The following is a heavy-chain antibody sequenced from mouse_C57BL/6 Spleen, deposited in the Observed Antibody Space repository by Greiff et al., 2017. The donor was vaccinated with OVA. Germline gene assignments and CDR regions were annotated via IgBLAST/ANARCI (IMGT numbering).Heavy chain of an antibody. CDR1: GYTFTSYW. CDR2: IDPSDSYT. CDR3: ALTGTRYFDV. V-gene: IGHV1-50*01. J-gene: IGHJ1*03. Sequence: QVQLQQPGAELVKPGASVKLSCKASGYTFTSYWMQWVQQRPGQGLEWIGEIDPSDSYTNYNQKFKGKATLTVDTSSSTAYMQLSSLTSEDSAVYYCALTGTRYFDVWGTGTTVTVSS. D-gene: IGHD4-1*01.